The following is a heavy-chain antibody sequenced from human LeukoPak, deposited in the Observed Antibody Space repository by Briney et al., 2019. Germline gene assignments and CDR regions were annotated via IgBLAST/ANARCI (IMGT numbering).Heavy chain of an antibody. CDR2: IYYSGST. J-gene: IGHJ5*02. D-gene: IGHD6-13*01. CDR3: ARDIAAAGSRRFDP. Sequence: ETLSLTGTVSGCSISSYYWSWIRQPPGKGLEGIGYIYYSGSTNYNPSLKSRVTISLDTSKNQFSLKLSSVTAADTAVYYCARDIAAAGSRRFDPWGQGTLVTVSS. V-gene: IGHV4-59*01. CDR1: GCSISSYY.